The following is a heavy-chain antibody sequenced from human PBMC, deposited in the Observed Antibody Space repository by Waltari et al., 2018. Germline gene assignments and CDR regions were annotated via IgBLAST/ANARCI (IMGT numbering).Heavy chain of an antibody. J-gene: IGHJ4*02. CDR3: ARDQGSRGFDY. D-gene: IGHD2-15*01. CDR1: GFTFGDYA. CDR2: IRSKAYGGTT. Sequence: EVQLVESGGGLVQPGRSLRLSCTASGFTFGDYAMSWLRRAPGKGREWVGFIRSKAYGGTTEYAASVKGRFTISRDDSKSIAYLQMNSLRAEDTAVYYCARDQGSRGFDYWGQGTLVTVSS. V-gene: IGHV3-49*03.